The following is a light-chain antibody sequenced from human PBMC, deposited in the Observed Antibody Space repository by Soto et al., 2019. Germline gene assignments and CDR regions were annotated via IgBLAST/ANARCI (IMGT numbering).Light chain of an antibody. CDR1: QNVSSSY. CDR2: GAS. J-gene: IGKJ3*01. V-gene: IGKV3-20*01. CDR3: QQYGSSHSFT. Sequence: EIVLTQSPGTLSLSPGERATLSCRASQNVSSSYLAWYQQKPGQAPRLLIYGASSRATGIPDRFSGSGSGTDFTLTISRLEPEDFAVYYCQQYGSSHSFTFGPGTKVDIK.